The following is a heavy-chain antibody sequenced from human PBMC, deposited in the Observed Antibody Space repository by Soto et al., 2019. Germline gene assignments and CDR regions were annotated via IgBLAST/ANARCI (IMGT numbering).Heavy chain of an antibody. Sequence: GGSLRLSCAASGFTFDDYAMHWVHQAPGKGLEWVSLISWDGGSTYYADSVKGRFTISRDNSKNSLYLQMNSLRAEDTALYYCAKDGGRKYVVYYFDYWGQGTLVTVSS. CDR2: ISWDGGST. CDR3: AKDGGRKYVVYYFDY. V-gene: IGHV3-43D*03. D-gene: IGHD2-15*01. J-gene: IGHJ4*02. CDR1: GFTFDDYA.